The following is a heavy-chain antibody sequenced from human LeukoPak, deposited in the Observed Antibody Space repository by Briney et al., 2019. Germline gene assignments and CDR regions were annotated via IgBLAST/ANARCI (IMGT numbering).Heavy chain of an antibody. Sequence: GGSLRLSCAASGFTFSTYWMSWVRQAPGKGLEWVANIKQDGSEKYYVDSVKGRFTISRDKAKNSLYLQMNSLRAEDTAVYYCARAQGDCSGGTCYLLDAFDIWGQGTMVTVSS. CDR1: GFTFSTYW. CDR2: IKQDGSEK. D-gene: IGHD2-15*01. J-gene: IGHJ3*02. V-gene: IGHV3-7*01. CDR3: ARAQGDCSGGTCYLLDAFDI.